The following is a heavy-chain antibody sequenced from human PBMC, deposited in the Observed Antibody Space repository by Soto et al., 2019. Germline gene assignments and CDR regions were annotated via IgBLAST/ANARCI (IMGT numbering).Heavy chain of an antibody. V-gene: IGHV4-39*01. CDR3: ARGTLVVVGYYFDY. D-gene: IGHD2-15*01. CDR1: GGSISSSSYY. CDR2: IYYSGNT. Sequence: PSETLSLTCTVSGGSISSSSYYWGWIRQPPGKGLEWIGSIYYSGNTYYNPSLKSRVTISVDTSKNQFSLKLSSVTAADTAVYYCARGTLVVVGYYFDYWGQGTLVTVSS. J-gene: IGHJ4*02.